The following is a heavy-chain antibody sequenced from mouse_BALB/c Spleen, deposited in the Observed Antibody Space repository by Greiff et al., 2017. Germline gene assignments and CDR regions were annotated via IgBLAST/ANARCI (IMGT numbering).Heavy chain of an antibody. J-gene: IGHJ3*01. D-gene: IGHD2-12*01. V-gene: IGHV1-14*01. CDR2: INPYNDGT. CDR1: GYTFTSYV. CDR3: ARERYTEGFAY. Sequence: EVKLVESGPELVKPGASVKMSCKASGYTFTSYVMHWVKQKPGQGLEWIGYINPYNDGTKYNEKFKGKATLTSDKSSSTAYMELSSLTSEDSAVYYCARERYTEGFAYWGQGTLVTVSA.